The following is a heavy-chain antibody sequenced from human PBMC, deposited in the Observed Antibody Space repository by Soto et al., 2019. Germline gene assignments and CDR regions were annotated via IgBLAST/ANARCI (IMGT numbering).Heavy chain of an antibody. CDR1: GGPISSGGYF. CDR2: IYHSGST. CDR3: ARGQVVAAQH. Sequence: SEALFLSYAGSGGPISSGGYFLRRFRQPPGKGLEWFGYIYHSGSTYYNPSLKSRVTISVDRPKNQFSLKLSSVTAADTAVYYCARGQVVAAQHWGQGTLVTVSS. V-gene: IGHV4-30-2*01. D-gene: IGHD2-15*01. J-gene: IGHJ4*02.